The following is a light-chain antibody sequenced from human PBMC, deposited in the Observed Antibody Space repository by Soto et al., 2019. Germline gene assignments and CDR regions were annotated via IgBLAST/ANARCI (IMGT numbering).Light chain of an antibody. Sequence: EIVLTQSPATLSLSPGEGATLSCRASQSVSKSLAWYQQRPGQAPRLLIYDASNRATGIPARFSGSGSGTDFTLTISSLEPEDFAVYYCQQRSNWPLTFGQGTRLEIK. V-gene: IGKV3-11*01. CDR1: QSVSKS. CDR2: DAS. CDR3: QQRSNWPLT. J-gene: IGKJ5*01.